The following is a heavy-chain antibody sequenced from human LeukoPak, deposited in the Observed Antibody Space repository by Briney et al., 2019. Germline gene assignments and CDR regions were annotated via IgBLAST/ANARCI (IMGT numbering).Heavy chain of an antibody. CDR3: ASKAALVGHNWFDP. V-gene: IGHV1-69*05. CDR2: IIPIFGTA. J-gene: IGHJ5*02. Sequence: ASVKVSCKASGGTFSSYAISWVRQAPGQGLEWMGGIIPIFGTANYAQKFQGRVTITTDESTSTAYMELSSLRSEDTAVYCCASKAALVGHNWFDPWGQGTLVTVSS. CDR1: GGTFSSYA.